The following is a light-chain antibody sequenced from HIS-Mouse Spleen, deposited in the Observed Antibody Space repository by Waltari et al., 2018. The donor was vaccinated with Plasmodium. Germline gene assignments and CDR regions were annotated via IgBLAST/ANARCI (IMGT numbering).Light chain of an antibody. V-gene: IGKV3-15*01. CDR1: QSVSSN. CDR3: QQYNNWSFT. CDR2: GVS. Sequence: IVMTQSPATLSVSPGERAPLSCRASQSVSSNLAWYQQKPGQAPRLLIYGVSTRATGIPARFSGSGSGTEFTLTISSLQSEDFAVYYCQQYNNWSFTFGPGTKVDIK. J-gene: IGKJ3*01.